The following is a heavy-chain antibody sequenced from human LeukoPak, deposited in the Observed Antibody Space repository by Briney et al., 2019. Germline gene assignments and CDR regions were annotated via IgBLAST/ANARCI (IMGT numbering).Heavy chain of an antibody. CDR2: ISYDGSNK. Sequence: PGGSLRLSCSASGFTFSSYAMHWVRQAPGKGLEWVAAISYDGSNKYYADSVKGRFTISRDNSKNTLYLQMNSLRAEDTAVYYCARAPYYDSSGYYGNYYFDYWGQGTLVTVSS. D-gene: IGHD3-22*01. J-gene: IGHJ4*02. CDR3: ARAPYYDSSGYYGNYYFDY. CDR1: GFTFSSYA. V-gene: IGHV3-30-3*01.